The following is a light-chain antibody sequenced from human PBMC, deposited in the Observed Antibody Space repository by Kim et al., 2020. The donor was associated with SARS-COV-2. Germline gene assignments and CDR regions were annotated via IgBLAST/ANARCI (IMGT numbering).Light chain of an antibody. V-gene: IGLV3-21*04. CDR3: QVWDSTIDHRVV. J-gene: IGLJ3*02. Sequence: PGKTASIYWGGNNIGSKSVDRCEQKPGQAPVLVISYDSDRPSGIPERFSGSNSGNTATLTIRRVEAGDEADYYCQVWDSTIDHRVVFGGGTQLTVL. CDR2: YDS. CDR1: NIGSKS.